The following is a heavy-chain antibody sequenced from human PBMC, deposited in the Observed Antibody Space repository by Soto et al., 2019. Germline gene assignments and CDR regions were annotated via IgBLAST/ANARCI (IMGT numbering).Heavy chain of an antibody. J-gene: IGHJ4*02. CDR3: AREFGSWSPNYDY. Sequence: PGGSLRLSCAASGFTFGSYGMHWVRQAPGKGLEWVAIISYDGVNKYYADSVKGRFTISRDNSQNILHLEMNSLRVEDTAVYYGAREFGSWSPNYDYWGQGTLVTVSS. V-gene: IGHV3-30*03. D-gene: IGHD3-10*01. CDR1: GFTFGSYG. CDR2: ISYDGVNK.